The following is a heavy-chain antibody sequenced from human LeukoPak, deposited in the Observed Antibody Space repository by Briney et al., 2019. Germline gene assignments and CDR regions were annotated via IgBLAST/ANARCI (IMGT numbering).Heavy chain of an antibody. CDR3: ARDGAAAGSYWYFDL. V-gene: IGHV4-59*01. Sequence: SETLSLTCIVSGGSISSYYWSWIRQPPGKGLEWIGYIYYSGSTNYNPSLKSRVTISVDTSKNQFSLKLSSVTAADTAVYYCARDGAAAGSYWYFDLWGRGTLVTVSS. CDR2: IYYSGST. D-gene: IGHD6-13*01. CDR1: GGSISSYY. J-gene: IGHJ2*01.